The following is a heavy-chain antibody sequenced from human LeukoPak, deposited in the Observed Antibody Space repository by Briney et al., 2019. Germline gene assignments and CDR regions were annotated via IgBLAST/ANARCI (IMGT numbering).Heavy chain of an antibody. J-gene: IGHJ4*02. CDR2: IYYSGSP. D-gene: IGHD1-26*01. V-gene: IGHV4-59*01. Sequence: PSETQSLTCSVSGGSIHNYHWSWIRQPPGRGLEWIGYIYYSGSPNYNPSLKSRVTISGDTSKNQFSLNLDSVSAADTAVYYCARGGEVGASLFDYWGQGILVTVSS. CDR3: ARGGEVGASLFDY. CDR1: GGSIHNYH.